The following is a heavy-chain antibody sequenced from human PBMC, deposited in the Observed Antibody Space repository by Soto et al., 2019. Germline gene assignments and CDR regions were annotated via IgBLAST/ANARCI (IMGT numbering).Heavy chain of an antibody. CDR2: IYHSGST. Sequence: QVQLQESGPGLVKPSGTLSLTCAVSGGSISSSNWWSWVRQPPGKGLEWIGEIYHSGSTNYNPSLKGRVTISLDKSKNQCSLKMSSVPAADTAVYYCARLVAARSYYYYGMDVWGQGTTVTVSS. J-gene: IGHJ6*02. CDR3: ARLVAARSYYYYGMDV. CDR1: GGSISSSNW. V-gene: IGHV4-4*02. D-gene: IGHD6-6*01.